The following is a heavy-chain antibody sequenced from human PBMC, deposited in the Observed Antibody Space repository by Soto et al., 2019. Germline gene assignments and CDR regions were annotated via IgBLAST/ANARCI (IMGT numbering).Heavy chain of an antibody. CDR2: ISYDGSNK. CDR3: ARDSGQQWALCRY. Sequence: QVQLVESGGGVVQPGRSLRLSCAASGFTFSSYAMHWVRQAPGKGLEWVAVISYDGSNKYYADSVKGRFTISRDNSKNTLYLQMNSLRAEDTAVYYCARDSGQQWALCRYWGQGTLVTVSS. V-gene: IGHV3-30-3*01. CDR1: GFTFSSYA. J-gene: IGHJ4*02. D-gene: IGHD6-19*01.